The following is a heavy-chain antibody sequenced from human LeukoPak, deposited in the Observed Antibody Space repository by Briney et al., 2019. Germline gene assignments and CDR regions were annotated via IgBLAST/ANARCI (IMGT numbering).Heavy chain of an antibody. D-gene: IGHD6-13*01. V-gene: IGHV1-58*02. J-gene: IGHJ6*02. CDR2: IVVGSGNT. CDR1: GFTFTSSA. CDR3: AADLRYSSSWSSYYYYGMDV. Sequence: SVKVSCKASGFTFTSSAMQWVRQARGQRLEWIGWIVVGSGNTNYAQKFQERDTITRDMSTSTAYMELSSLRSEDTAVYYCAADLRYSSSWSSYYYYGMDVWGQGTTVTVSS.